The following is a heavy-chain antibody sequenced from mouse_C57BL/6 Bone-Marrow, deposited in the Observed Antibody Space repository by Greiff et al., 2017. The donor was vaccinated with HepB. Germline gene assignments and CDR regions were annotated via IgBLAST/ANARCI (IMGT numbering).Heavy chain of an antibody. CDR2: INPNNGGT. CDR3: ARRNYSKSYWYFDV. D-gene: IGHD2-5*01. V-gene: IGHV1-18*01. CDR1: GYTFTDYN. Sequence: VQLQQSGPELVKPGASVKIPCKASGYTFTDYNMDWVKQSHGKSLEWIGDINPNNGGTIYNQKFKGKATLTVDKSSSTAYMELRSLTSEDTAVYYCARRNYSKSYWYFDVWGTGTTVTVSS. J-gene: IGHJ1*03.